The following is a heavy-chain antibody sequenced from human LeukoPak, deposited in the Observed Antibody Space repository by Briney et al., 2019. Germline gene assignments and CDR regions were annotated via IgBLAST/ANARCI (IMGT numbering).Heavy chain of an antibody. V-gene: IGHV3-23*01. CDR3: AKDYDSSGYYYVLSYYFDY. CDR2: ISVSGGST. D-gene: IGHD3-22*01. J-gene: IGHJ4*02. Sequence: GGSLRLSCEASGFTFTSYAMSWVGQPPGKGLNWFSAISVSGGSTYYADSVKGRFTISRDNFKNTLYLQMNSLRAEDTAVYYCAKDYDSSGYYYVLSYYFDYWGQGTLVTVSS. CDR1: GFTFTSYA.